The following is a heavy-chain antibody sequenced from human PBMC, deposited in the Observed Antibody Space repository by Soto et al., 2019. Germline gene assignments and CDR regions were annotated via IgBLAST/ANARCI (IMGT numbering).Heavy chain of an antibody. D-gene: IGHD3-10*01. V-gene: IGHV3-74*01. J-gene: IGHJ6*03. Sequence: EVQLVESGGGLVQPGGSLRLSCAASEFTFSGRSVHWVRQAPGKGLVGVSGIDKVGTDSTYADSVKGRFTSSRDNAKNTVYLQMTSLRVEDTAVYYCARGWFGPDVWGKGTTVTVSS. CDR1: EFTFSGRS. CDR3: ARGWFGPDV. CDR2: IDKVGTDS.